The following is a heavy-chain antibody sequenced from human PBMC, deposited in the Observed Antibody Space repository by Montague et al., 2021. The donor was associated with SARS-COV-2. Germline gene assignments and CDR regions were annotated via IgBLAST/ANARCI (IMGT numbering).Heavy chain of an antibody. CDR2: IYYGGNT. J-gene: IGHJ3*02. D-gene: IGHD2-21*01. V-gene: IGHV4-59*08. CDR1: SCTINYYY. Sequence: SETLSLTCAVSSCTINYYYFSWIRQSPGKGLEWIGHIYYGGNTNYSPSLQSRVTISVDSSKTQFSLRLTSVTAADTAVYYCARHGVGCELAAHNCCTDALDIWGQGTVVTVSS. CDR3: ARHGVGCELAAHNCCTDALDI.